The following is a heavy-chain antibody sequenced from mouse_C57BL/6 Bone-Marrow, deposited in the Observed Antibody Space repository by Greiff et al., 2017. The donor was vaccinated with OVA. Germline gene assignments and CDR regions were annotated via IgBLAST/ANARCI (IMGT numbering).Heavy chain of an antibody. CDR2: INPGSGGT. D-gene: IGHD2-4*01. CDR3: AIDDYGWDY. Sequence: VQLQQSGAELVRPGTSVKVSCKASGYAFTNYLIEWVKQRPGQGLEWIGVINPGSGGTNYNEKFKGKATLTADKSSSTAYMQLSSLTSEDSAVYFCAIDDYGWDYWGQGTTLTVSS. V-gene: IGHV1-54*01. CDR1: GYAFTNYL. J-gene: IGHJ2*01.